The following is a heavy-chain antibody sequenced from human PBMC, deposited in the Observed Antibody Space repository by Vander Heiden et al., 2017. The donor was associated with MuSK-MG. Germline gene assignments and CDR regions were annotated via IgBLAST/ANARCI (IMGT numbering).Heavy chain of an antibody. D-gene: IGHD1-26*01. J-gene: IGHJ4*02. CDR3: AHRRDFSGSWNEGNFDY. CDR1: RFSLTTSPAG. V-gene: IGHV2-5*02. Sequence: QTTLKASCPTLVSPTQTLTLTCTFSRFSLTTSPAGVGWSRQPPGKALEWLALIYWDDDKRYNPSLRSRLTVTKDASKNLVVLMMTNMDPVDTATYYCAHRRDFSGSWNEGNFDYWGQGTLVTVSS. CDR2: IYWDDDK.